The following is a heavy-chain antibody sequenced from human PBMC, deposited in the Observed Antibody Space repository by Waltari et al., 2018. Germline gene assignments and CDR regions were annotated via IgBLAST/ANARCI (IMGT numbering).Heavy chain of an antibody. CDR2: ISSQSSYI. CDR1: GFTFNSST. Sequence: EVDLVESGGGLVKPGGSLGLSCAAPGFTFNSSTIHWVRQAPGKGLEWVSSISSQSSYIYYADSVKGRFTIFRDNAKNSLYLQMSSLRVDDTAVYYCVREVVGTDNWFDPWGQGTLVTVSS. CDR3: VREVVGTDNWFDP. V-gene: IGHV3-21*01. D-gene: IGHD2-21*02. J-gene: IGHJ5*02.